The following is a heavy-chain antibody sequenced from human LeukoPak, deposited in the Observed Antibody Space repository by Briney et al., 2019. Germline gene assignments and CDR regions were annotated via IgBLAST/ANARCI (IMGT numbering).Heavy chain of an antibody. Sequence: ASVKVSCKASGGTFSSYAISWVRQATGQGLEWMGWMSPNSGNTGYAQKFQGRVTMTRNTSISTAYMELSSLRSEDTAVYYCATELGSGNLAGYWGQGTLVTVSS. CDR2: MSPNSGNT. CDR3: ATELGSGNLAGY. CDR1: GGTFSSYA. J-gene: IGHJ4*02. V-gene: IGHV1-8*02. D-gene: IGHD2-15*01.